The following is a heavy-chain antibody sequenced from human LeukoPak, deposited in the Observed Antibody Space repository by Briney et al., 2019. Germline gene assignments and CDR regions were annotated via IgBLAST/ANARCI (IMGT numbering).Heavy chain of an antibody. CDR2: ISSSGSTI. V-gene: IGHV3-48*03. D-gene: IGHD3-10*02. J-gene: IGHJ6*04. CDR1: RFTFSSYE. CDR3: AELGITMIGGV. Sequence: GGSLRFCCAASRFTFSSYEMNWVRQAPGKGLEWVSYISSSGSTIYYADSVKGRFTISRDNAKNSLYLQMNSLRAEDTAVYYCAELGITMIGGVWGKGTTVTISS.